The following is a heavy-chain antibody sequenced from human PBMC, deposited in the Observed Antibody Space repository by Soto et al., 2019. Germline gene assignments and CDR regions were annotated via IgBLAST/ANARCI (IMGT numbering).Heavy chain of an antibody. CDR3: ATWLQREHAFDI. CDR1: GFSFSGKNY. V-gene: IGHV3-53*01. J-gene: IGHJ3*02. D-gene: IGHD1-1*01. CDR2: LYSSDGT. Sequence: GGSLRLSCAASGFSFSGKNYLTWVRQAPGKGLEWVSALYSSDGTYYADSVKGRFSVSRDNSKNTFYLQLHSLRPEDTALYFCATWLQREHAFDIWGLGTMVTVSS.